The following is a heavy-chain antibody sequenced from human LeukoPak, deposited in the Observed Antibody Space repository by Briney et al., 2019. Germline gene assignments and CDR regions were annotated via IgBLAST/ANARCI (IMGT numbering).Heavy chain of an antibody. CDR2: ISSSSYI. J-gene: IGHJ5*02. Sequence: GGSLRLSCAASGFTFSSYSMNWVRQAPGKGLEWVSSISSSSYIYYADSVKGRFTISRDNAKNSLYLQLNSLRAEDTAVYYCARGRYGDYAWFDPWGQGTLVSVSS. D-gene: IGHD4-17*01. CDR1: GFTFSSYS. CDR3: ARGRYGDYAWFDP. V-gene: IGHV3-21*01.